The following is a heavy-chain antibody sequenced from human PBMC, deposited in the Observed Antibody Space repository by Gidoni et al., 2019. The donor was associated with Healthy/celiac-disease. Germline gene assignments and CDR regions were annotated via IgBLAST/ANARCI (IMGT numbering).Heavy chain of an antibody. CDR1: GFTFSSYS. CDR3: ARVFTLGRSPSDY. D-gene: IGHD3-3*01. CDR2: ISSSSSYI. V-gene: IGHV3-21*01. Sequence: EVQLVESGGGLVKPGGSLRLSCAASGFTFSSYSMNWVRQAPGKGLEWVSSISSSSSYIYYADSVKGRFTISRDNAKNSLYLQMNSLRAEDTAVYYCARVFTLGRSPSDYWGQGTLVTVSS. J-gene: IGHJ4*02.